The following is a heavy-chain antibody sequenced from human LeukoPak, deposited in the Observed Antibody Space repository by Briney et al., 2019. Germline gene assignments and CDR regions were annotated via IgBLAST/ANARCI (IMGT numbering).Heavy chain of an antibody. J-gene: IGHJ6*02. CDR1: GGSFSGYY. CDR2: INHSGST. V-gene: IGHV4-34*01. CDR3: ARGGNVGATDYYYYGMDV. D-gene: IGHD1-26*01. Sequence: SSETLSLTCAVYGGSFSGYYWRWLRQPPGKGREWIGEINHSGSTNYNPSLRSRVTISVDTSKNQFSLKLSSVTAADTAVYYCARGGNVGATDYYYYGMDVWGQGTTVTVSS.